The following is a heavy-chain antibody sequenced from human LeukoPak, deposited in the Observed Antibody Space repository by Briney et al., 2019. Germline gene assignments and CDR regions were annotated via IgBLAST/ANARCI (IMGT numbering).Heavy chain of an antibody. CDR2: INPSGGST. D-gene: IGHD2-8*01. Sequence: GASVKVSCTASGYTFTSYYMHWVRQAPGQGLEWMGIINPSGGSTSYAQKFQGRVTMTRDMSTSTVYMELSSLRSEDTAVYYCARAYYCTNGVCTEAFDYWGQGTLVTVSS. CDR1: GYTFTSYY. CDR3: ARAYYCTNGVCTEAFDY. J-gene: IGHJ4*02. V-gene: IGHV1-46*01.